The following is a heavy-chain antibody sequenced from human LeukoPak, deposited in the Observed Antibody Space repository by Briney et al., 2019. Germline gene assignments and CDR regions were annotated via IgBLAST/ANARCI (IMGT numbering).Heavy chain of an antibody. CDR1: GGSISSGGYS. D-gene: IGHD2-15*01. CDR2: IYHSGST. CDR3: ARGAPVGGSIDY. Sequence: SETLSLTCAVSGGSISSGGYSGSWIRQPPGKGLEWIGYIYHSGSTYYNPSLKSRVTISVDRSKNQFSLKLSSVTAADTAVYYCARGAPVGGSIDYWGQGTLVTVSS. J-gene: IGHJ4*02. V-gene: IGHV4-30-2*01.